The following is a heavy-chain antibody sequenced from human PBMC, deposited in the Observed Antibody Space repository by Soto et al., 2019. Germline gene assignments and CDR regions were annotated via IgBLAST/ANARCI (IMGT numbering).Heavy chain of an antibody. CDR1: GGTFSSYA. D-gene: IGHD2-2*02. CDR3: ARVSVAHCSSTSCYTDSFDY. V-gene: IGHV1-69*13. J-gene: IGHJ4*02. Sequence: SVKVSCKASGGTFSSYAISWVRQAPGQGLEWMGGIIPIFGTANYAQKFQGRVTITADESTSTAYMELSSLRSEDTAVYYCARVSVAHCSSTSCYTDSFDYWGQGTLVTVSS. CDR2: IIPIFGTA.